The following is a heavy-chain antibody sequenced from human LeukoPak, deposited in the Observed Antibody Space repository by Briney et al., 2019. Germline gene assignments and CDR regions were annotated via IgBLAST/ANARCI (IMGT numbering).Heavy chain of an antibody. Sequence: PGGSLRLSCTVSGFTVSSNSMSWVRQAPGKGLEWVSFIYSDNTHYSDSVKGRFTISRGNSKNTLYLQMNSLRAEDTAVYYCAELGITMIGGVWGKGTTVTISS. CDR3: AELGITMIGGV. CDR2: IYSDNT. CDR1: GFTVSSNS. D-gene: IGHD3-10*02. J-gene: IGHJ6*04. V-gene: IGHV3-53*01.